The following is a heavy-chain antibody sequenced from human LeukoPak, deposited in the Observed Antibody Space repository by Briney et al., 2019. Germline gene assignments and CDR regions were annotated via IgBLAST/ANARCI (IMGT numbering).Heavy chain of an antibody. CDR2: IYPGDSDT. D-gene: IGHD3-10*01. CDR3: ARRPGYYGSGGHRDGFDP. CDR1: GYSFVSYW. V-gene: IGHV5-51*01. J-gene: IGHJ5*02. Sequence: HGESRNISGKGSGYSFVSYWIGWARQLPGKGLDWMEIIYPGDSDTRYSPSFQGQVTISADKSISTAYLQWSSLKASDTAMYYCARRPGYYGSGGHRDGFDPWGQGTLVTVSS.